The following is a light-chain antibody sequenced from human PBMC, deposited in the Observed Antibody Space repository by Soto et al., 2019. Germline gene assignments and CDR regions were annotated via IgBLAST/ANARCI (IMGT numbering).Light chain of an antibody. V-gene: IGKV3-20*01. J-gene: IGKJ2*01. CDR3: QQSGSSPGT. Sequence: EIVLTQSPGTLSLSPGERATLSCRASQSISSYLAWYQQKPGQAPRLLIYGASSRAPGIPDRFSGSGSGTDFSLTIARLEPADFAVYYCQQSGSSPGTFGQGTKLEIK. CDR2: GAS. CDR1: QSISSY.